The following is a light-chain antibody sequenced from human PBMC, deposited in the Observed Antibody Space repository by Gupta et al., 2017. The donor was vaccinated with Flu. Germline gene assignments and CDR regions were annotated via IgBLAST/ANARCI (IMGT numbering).Light chain of an antibody. Sequence: QGDGLRGYFASWYQQRPGQAPLLVIYGKNNRPSGIPDRFSGSSSGSTASLTITGAQAEDEADYYCNSRDISSNHYVFGTGTRVTVL. CDR1: GLRGYF. V-gene: IGLV3-19*01. CDR3: NSRDISSNHYV. J-gene: IGLJ1*01. CDR2: GKN.